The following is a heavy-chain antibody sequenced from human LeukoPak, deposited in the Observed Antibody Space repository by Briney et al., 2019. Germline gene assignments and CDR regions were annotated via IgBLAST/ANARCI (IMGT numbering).Heavy chain of an antibody. CDR2: ISYDGSNK. Sequence: PGRSLRLSCAASGFTFSSYGMHWVRQAPGKGLEWVAVISYDGSNKYYADSVKGRFTISRDNSKNTLYLQMNSLRAEDTAVYYCAKAKSWSGAEYYFDYWGQGTLVTVSS. CDR1: GFTFSSYG. J-gene: IGHJ4*02. CDR3: AKAKSWSGAEYYFDY. V-gene: IGHV3-30*18. D-gene: IGHD3-3*01.